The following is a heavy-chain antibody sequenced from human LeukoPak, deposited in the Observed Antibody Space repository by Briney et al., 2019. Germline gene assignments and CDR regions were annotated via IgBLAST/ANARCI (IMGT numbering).Heavy chain of an antibody. CDR3: ARGGISNYVDY. Sequence: SSETLSLTCAVYGGSFSGYYWSWIRQPPGKGLEWIGEINHSGSTNYNPSLKSRVTISVDTSKNQFSLKLSSVTAADTAMYYCARGGISNYVDYWGQGTLVTVSS. CDR2: INHSGST. V-gene: IGHV4-34*01. CDR1: GGSFSGYY. D-gene: IGHD1-14*01. J-gene: IGHJ4*02.